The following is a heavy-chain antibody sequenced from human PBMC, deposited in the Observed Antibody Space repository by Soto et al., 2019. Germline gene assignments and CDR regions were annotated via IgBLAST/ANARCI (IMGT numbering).Heavy chain of an antibody. J-gene: IGHJ5*02. Sequence: QSGGSLRLSCAASGFTFSSYGMHWVRQAPGKGLEWVSYISISSSTIYYADSVKGRFTISRDDAKNSLYLQMNSLRDEDTSVYYCARDNGIAGSFDPWGQGTMVTVSS. CDR1: GFTFSSYG. D-gene: IGHD6-13*01. V-gene: IGHV3-48*02. CDR3: ARDNGIAGSFDP. CDR2: ISISSSTI.